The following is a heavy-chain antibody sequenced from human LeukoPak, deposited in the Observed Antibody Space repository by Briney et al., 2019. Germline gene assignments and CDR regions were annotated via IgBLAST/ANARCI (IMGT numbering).Heavy chain of an antibody. D-gene: IGHD3-3*01. CDR2: IYYSGNT. CDR1: GGAFSSGSYY. J-gene: IGHJ6*02. V-gene: IGHV4-61*01. CDR3: ARVSTVFGVVISGYAYYYGMDV. Sequence: PSETLSLTCTVSGGAFSSGSYYWSWIRQPPGKGLEWIGHIYYSGNTKYNPSLRNRVTISVDTSKNQFSLKLSSVTAADTAVYYCARVSTVFGVVISGYAYYYGMDVWGQGTTVTVSS.